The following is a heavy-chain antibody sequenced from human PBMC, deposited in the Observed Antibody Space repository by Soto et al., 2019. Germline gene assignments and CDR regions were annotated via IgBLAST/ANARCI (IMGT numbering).Heavy chain of an antibody. CDR2: ISGSGGST. V-gene: IGHV3-23*01. J-gene: IGHJ3*02. CDR1: GFTFSSYA. D-gene: IGHD3-9*01. CDR3: AKVGIAENYDILWLHIFDI. Sequence: GGSLRLSCAASGFTFSSYAMSWVRQAPGKGLEWVSAISGSGGSTYYADSVKGRFTISRDNSKNTLYLQMNSLRAEDTAVYYCAKVGIAENYDILWLHIFDIWGQGTMVTVSS.